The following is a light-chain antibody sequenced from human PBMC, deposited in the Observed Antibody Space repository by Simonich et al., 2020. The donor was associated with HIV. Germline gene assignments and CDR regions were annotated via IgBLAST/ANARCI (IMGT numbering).Light chain of an antibody. J-gene: IGKJ4*01. CDR2: GAS. V-gene: IGKV3-15*01. CDR1: QSVSSN. CDR3: QQRSSWPLT. Sequence: EIVMTQSPATLSVSPGERATLSCRASQSVSSNLAWYQQKPGQAPRLLIYGASTRATGIPARFSGCGSGTEFTLTISSLQSEDFAVYYCQQRSSWPLTFGGGTKVEIK.